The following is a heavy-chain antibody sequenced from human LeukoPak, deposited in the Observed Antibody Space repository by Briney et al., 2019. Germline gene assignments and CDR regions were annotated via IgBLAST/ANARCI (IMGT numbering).Heavy chain of an antibody. CDR2: RKEDGSEK. CDR1: GFTFSNYW. J-gene: IGHJ4*02. Sequence: PGGSLRLSCAASGFTFSNYWMGWVRQPPGKGLQWVANRKEDGSEKYYVDSVKGRFTISRDNAKNSVYLQMNSLRVEDTAVYYCARRPFGADYWGQGTLVTVSS. D-gene: IGHD3-10*01. V-gene: IGHV3-7*01. CDR3: ARRPFGADY.